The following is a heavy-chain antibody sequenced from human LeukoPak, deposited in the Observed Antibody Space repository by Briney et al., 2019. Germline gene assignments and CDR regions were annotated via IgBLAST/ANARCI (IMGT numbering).Heavy chain of an antibody. V-gene: IGHV4-59*01. CDR3: ARAVIAVAGTDFDY. CDR1: GGSISSYY. J-gene: IGHJ4*02. D-gene: IGHD6-19*01. Sequence: SETLSLTCTVSGGSISSYYWSWIRQPPGKRLEWIGYIYYSGSTNYNPSLKSRVTISVDTSRNQFSLKLSSVTAADTAVYYCARAVIAVAGTDFDYWGQGTLVTVSS. CDR2: IYYSGST.